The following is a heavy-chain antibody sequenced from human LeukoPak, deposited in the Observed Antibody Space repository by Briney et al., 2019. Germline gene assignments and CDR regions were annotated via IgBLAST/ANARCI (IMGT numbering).Heavy chain of an antibody. CDR1: GFTFSSYS. CDR2: IHYRGST. CDR3: ARINGHIFDY. J-gene: IGHJ4*02. Sequence: GSLRLSCAASGFTFSSYSMNWIRQPPGKGLEWIGYIHYRGSTNYNPSLKSRATISVDMSKDEFSLKLSSVTTADTAIYYCARINGHIFDYWGQGTLVTVSS. D-gene: IGHD5-24*01. V-gene: IGHV4-59*01.